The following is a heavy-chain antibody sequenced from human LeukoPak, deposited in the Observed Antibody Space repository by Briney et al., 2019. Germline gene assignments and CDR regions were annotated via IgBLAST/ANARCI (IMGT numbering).Heavy chain of an antibody. Sequence: TGGSLRLSCAASGFTVSSNYMSWVRQAPGKGLEWVSVIYSGGSTYYADSVKGRFTISRDNSKNPLYLQMNSLRAEDTAVYYCARVSSGWYIGAFDIWGQGTMVTVSS. D-gene: IGHD6-19*01. CDR3: ARVSSGWYIGAFDI. CDR1: GFTVSSNY. CDR2: IYSGGST. V-gene: IGHV3-66*02. J-gene: IGHJ3*02.